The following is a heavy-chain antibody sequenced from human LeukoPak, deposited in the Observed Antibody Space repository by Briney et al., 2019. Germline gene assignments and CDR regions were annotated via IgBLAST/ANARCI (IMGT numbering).Heavy chain of an antibody. V-gene: IGHV3-15*01. Sequence: GGSLRLSCAASGFTFSSYAMSWVRQAPGKGLEWVGRIKSKTDGGTTDYAAPVKGRFTISRDDSKNTLYLQMNSLKTEDTAVYYCTTETNYYDSSGYHYVDYWGQGTLVTVSS. CDR3: TTETNYYDSSGYHYVDY. J-gene: IGHJ4*02. CDR2: IKSKTDGGTT. CDR1: GFTFSSYA. D-gene: IGHD3-22*01.